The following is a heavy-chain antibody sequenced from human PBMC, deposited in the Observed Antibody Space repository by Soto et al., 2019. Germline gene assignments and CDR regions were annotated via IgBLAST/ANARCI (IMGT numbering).Heavy chain of an antibody. V-gene: IGHV3-30*18. CDR3: AKESLDYFDSGRFYAPAFDH. Sequence: QVQLVESGGGVVHPGTSLRLSCVTSGFTFISFAMDWVRQAPGKGLEWVAAISFDGRDISYRESVKGRFTISRDKFKNTVYLQMNSLRPEDTAVYYCAKESLDYFDSGRFYAPAFDHWGQGTLVTVSS. J-gene: IGHJ4*02. CDR2: ISFDGRDI. D-gene: IGHD3-10*01. CDR1: GFTFISFA.